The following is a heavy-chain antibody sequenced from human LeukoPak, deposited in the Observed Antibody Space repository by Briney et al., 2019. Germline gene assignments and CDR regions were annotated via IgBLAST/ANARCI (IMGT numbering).Heavy chain of an antibody. J-gene: IGHJ1*01. V-gene: IGHV1-2*02. CDR2: INPNSGGT. D-gene: IGHD3-22*01. CDR3: ARIHSPYYDSSGYYYLQH. CDR1: GYTFTGYY. Sequence: ASVKVSCKASGYTFTGYYMHWVRPAPGQGLEWMGWINPNSGGTNYAQKFQGRVTMTRDTSISTAYMELSRLRSDDTAVYYCARIHSPYYDSSGYYYLQHWGQGTLATVSS.